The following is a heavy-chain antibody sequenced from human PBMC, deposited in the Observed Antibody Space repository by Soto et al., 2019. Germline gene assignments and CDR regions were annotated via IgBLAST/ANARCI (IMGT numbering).Heavy chain of an antibody. D-gene: IGHD4-17*01. V-gene: IGHV1-8*01. CDR1: GYTFTSYD. CDR2: MNPNSGNT. CDR3: ARSTNDYGDRH. Sequence: QVQLVQSGAEVKKPGASVKVSCKASGYTFTSYDINWVRQATGQGLEWMGWMNPNSGNTGYAQKSQGRFTMTRSTSISTAYMEVSRLRFEDTSVDYCARSTNDYGDRHWGQGPLVTVSS. J-gene: IGHJ4*02.